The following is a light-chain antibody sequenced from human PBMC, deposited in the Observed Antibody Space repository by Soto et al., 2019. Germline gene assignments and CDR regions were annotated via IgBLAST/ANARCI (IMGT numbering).Light chain of an antibody. CDR3: SSYAGNNNYV. CDR2: EVN. Sequence: QSVLTQPPSASGSPGQSVAISCTGTSSDVGGYNYVSWYQLHPGKAPKLMIYEVNLRPSGVPDRFSGSKSGNTASLTVSGLQAEEEADYYCSSYAGNNNYVFGTGTKVTVL. J-gene: IGLJ1*01. V-gene: IGLV2-8*01. CDR1: SSDVGGYNY.